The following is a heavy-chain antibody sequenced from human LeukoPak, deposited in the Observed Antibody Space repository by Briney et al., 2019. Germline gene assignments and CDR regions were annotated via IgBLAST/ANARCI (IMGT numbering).Heavy chain of an antibody. J-gene: IGHJ5*02. V-gene: IGHV3-23*01. CDR3: AKGCQCPSGLSSWFDP. D-gene: IGHD1-14*01. CDR1: GFTFTNYG. CDR2: LSGNGDGQ. Sequence: GGSLRLSCSASGFTFTNYGMSGVLQAPGKVLEWVAGLSGNGDGQFYADSVEGRFTISRDISNNIWYLQMNSLRAEDTAVYYCAKGCQCPSGLSSWFDPRGQGTLVAVSS.